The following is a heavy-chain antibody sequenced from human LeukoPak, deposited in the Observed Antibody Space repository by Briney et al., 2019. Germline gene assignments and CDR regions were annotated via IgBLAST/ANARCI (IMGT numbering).Heavy chain of an antibody. J-gene: IGHJ3*02. CDR3: ARTQSGSYSLDAFDI. V-gene: IGHV3-74*01. D-gene: IGHD1-26*01. CDR2: IKSDGSN. Sequence: GGSLRLSCAASGFTFSSYWMHWVRQAPGKGLVWVSRIKSDGSNYYADSVKGRFTIFRDNAKNTLYLQMNSLRAEDTAVYYCARTQSGSYSLDAFDIWGQGTMVTVSS. CDR1: GFTFSSYW.